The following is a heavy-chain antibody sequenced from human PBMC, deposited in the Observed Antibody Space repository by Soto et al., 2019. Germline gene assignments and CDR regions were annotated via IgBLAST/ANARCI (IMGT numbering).Heavy chain of an antibody. CDR3: VKDVSSCGPYYDGLTI. Sequence: GESLRLPCTASGFTFSSYGMHWVRQAPGKGLEWVAVISYDGSNKYYADSVKGRFTISRDNSKNTLYLQMSSLRAEDTAVYYGVKDVSSCGPYYDGLTIWGQATT. J-gene: IGHJ6*02. V-gene: IGHV3-30*18. CDR1: GFTFSSYG. D-gene: IGHD6-13*01. CDR2: ISYDGSNK.